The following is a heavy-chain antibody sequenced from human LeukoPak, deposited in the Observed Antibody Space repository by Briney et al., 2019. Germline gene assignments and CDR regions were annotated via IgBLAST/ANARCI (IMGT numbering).Heavy chain of an antibody. CDR2: IYYSGST. Sequence: PSETLSLTCTVSGGSISSSSYYWGWIRQPPGKGLEWIGSIYYSGSTYYNPSLKSRVTISVGTSKNQFSLELSSVTAADTAVYYCARDPLSLRYIDYWGQGTLVTVSS. V-gene: IGHV4-39*07. D-gene: IGHD3-9*01. CDR3: ARDPLSLRYIDY. CDR1: GGSISSSSYY. J-gene: IGHJ4*02.